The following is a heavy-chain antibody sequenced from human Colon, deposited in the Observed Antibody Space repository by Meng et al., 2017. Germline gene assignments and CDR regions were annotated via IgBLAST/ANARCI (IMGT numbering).Heavy chain of an antibody. V-gene: IGHV3-21*01. CDR2: ISTSSRYM. D-gene: IGHD3-10*01. Sequence: GGSLRLSCAASGFAFNSYSMNWVRQAAGKGLEWVSSISTSSRYMFYADSVKGRFTISRDNAKNSVYLQMNSLRVEDTAVYYCARGADGSGSYYKIAYWGQGTLVTVS. CDR1: GFAFNSYS. CDR3: ARGADGSGSYYKIAY. J-gene: IGHJ4*02.